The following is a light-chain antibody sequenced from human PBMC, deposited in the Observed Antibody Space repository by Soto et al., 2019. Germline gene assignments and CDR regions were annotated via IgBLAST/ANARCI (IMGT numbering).Light chain of an antibody. CDR3: GTWDVSLHSAGV. CDR1: RFNIGTND. Sequence: QSVLTQPPSVSAAPGQRVTISCSGNRFNIGTNDVTWYQHVPGAVPRLLIYDNHYRPSGIPGRFSASKSGASATLTIVGLQADDECDYYCGTWDVSLHSAGVFGGGTKLTVL. V-gene: IGLV1-51*01. CDR2: DNH. J-gene: IGLJ3*02.